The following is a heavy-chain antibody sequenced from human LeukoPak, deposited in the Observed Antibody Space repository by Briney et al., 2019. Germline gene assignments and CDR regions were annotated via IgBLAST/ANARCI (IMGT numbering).Heavy chain of an antibody. Sequence: GGSLRLSCAASGFTFSSYAMHWVRQAPGKGLEWVAVISYDGSNKYYADSVKGRFTISRDNSKNTLYLQMNSLRAEDTAVYYCARDGLSSSWYTGNWFDPWGQGTLVTVSS. CDR3: ARDGLSSSWYTGNWFDP. J-gene: IGHJ5*02. CDR2: ISYDGSNK. V-gene: IGHV3-30*04. CDR1: GFTFSSYA. D-gene: IGHD6-13*01.